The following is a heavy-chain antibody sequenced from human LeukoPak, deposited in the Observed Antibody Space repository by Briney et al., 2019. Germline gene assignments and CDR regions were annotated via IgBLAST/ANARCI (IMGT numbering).Heavy chain of an antibody. CDR1: VFTFSSYE. CDR3: AELGITMIGGV. J-gene: IGHJ6*04. CDR2: ISSSCSTI. D-gene: IGHD3-10*02. V-gene: IGHV3-48*03. Sequence: GWSLRLSCPASVFTFSSYEMNWLRQAPGKGLEWVSYISSSCSTIYYADSVKGRFTISRDNAKNSLYLQMNSLRAEDTAVYYCAELGITMIGGVWGKGTTVTISS.